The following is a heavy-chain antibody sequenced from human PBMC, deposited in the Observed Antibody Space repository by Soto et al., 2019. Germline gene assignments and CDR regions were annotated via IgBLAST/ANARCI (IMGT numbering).Heavy chain of an antibody. CDR1: GGSFRSNA. CDR3: ARVGEYCGGACPQYFEH. CDR2: IIPIFAIA. D-gene: IGHD2-21*02. Sequence: QVQLVQSGAEVKKPGSSVKVSCKASGGSFRSNALSWVRQAPGQGLEWMGGIIPIFAIANYAQRFQGRVTITADEATGTAYMELSSLRSEDTAVYYWARVGEYCGGACPQYFEHWGQGTLVTVSS. V-gene: IGHV1-69*12. J-gene: IGHJ1*01.